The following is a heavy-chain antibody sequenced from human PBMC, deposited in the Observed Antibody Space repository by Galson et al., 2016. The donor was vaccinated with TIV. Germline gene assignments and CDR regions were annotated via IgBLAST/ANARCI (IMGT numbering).Heavy chain of an antibody. Sequence: SVKVSCKASGYSFTGYYMHWVRQAPGQGLEWLGRIKPSTDVTDYAQNFQGTVTLTRDTSITTVYMELSSLRSDDTAVYYCAKYGAVLRYFDWLFDAFDIWGQGTMVAVSS. J-gene: IGHJ3*02. CDR2: IKPSTDVT. V-gene: IGHV1-2*06. D-gene: IGHD3-9*01. CDR3: AKYGAVLRYFDWLFDAFDI. CDR1: GYSFTGYY.